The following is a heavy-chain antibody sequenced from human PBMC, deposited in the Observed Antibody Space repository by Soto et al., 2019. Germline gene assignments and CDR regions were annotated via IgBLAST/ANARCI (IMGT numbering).Heavy chain of an antibody. CDR1: GFSISSYY. CDR2: IYYSGST. V-gene: IGHV4-59*01. J-gene: IGHJ4*02. Sequence: SETLSLTCTVSGFSISSYYWSWIRQPPGKGLEWIGYIYYSGSTNYNPSLKSRVTISVDTSKNQFSLKLSSVTAADTAVYYCARSDGRYWGQGTLVTVSS. CDR3: ARSDGRY.